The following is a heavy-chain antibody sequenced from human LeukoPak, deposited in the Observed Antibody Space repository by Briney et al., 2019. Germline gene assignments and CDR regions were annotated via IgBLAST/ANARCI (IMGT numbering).Heavy chain of an antibody. CDR1: GASVSNYY. Sequence: ASETLSLTCTVSGASVSNYYWSWIRQPPGKGLEWIGYFSYSGSTNYNPSLKSRVTISVDTSKNQFSLKLSSVTAAGTAVYYCARGPLDSGYTYFDYWGQGTLVSVAS. V-gene: IGHV4-59*02. CDR2: FSYSGST. D-gene: IGHD5-12*01. J-gene: IGHJ4*02. CDR3: ARGPLDSGYTYFDY.